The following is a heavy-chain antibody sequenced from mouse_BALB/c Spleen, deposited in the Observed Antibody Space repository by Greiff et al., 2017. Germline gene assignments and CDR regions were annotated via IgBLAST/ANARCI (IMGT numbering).Heavy chain of an antibody. J-gene: IGHJ4*01. V-gene: IGHV2-9*02. CDR3: ARAINYDYGYAMDY. Sequence: VKLMESGPGLVAPSQSLSITCTVSGFSLTSYGVHWVRQPPGKGLEWLGVIWAGGSTNYNSALMSRLSISKDNSKSQVFLKMNSLQTDDTAMYYCARAINYDYGYAMDYWGQGTSVTVSS. D-gene: IGHD2-4*01. CDR2: IWAGGST. CDR1: GFSLTSYG.